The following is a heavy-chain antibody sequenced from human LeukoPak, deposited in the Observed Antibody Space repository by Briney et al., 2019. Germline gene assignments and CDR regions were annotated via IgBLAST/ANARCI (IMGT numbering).Heavy chain of an antibody. Sequence: ASVKVSCKASGYTFTSYGISWVRQAPGQGLEGMGWINPDNGNTNYAQKLQGRVTMTTDTSTSTAYRELRSLRSDDTAVYYCATYYCSSTSCYPYYFDYWGQGTLVTVSS. CDR2: INPDNGNT. CDR3: ATYYCSSTSCYPYYFDY. CDR1: GYTFTSYG. V-gene: IGHV1-18*01. J-gene: IGHJ4*02. D-gene: IGHD2-2*01.